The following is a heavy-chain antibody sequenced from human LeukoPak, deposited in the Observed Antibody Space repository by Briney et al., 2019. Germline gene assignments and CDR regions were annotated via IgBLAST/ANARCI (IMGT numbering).Heavy chain of an antibody. Sequence: PSETLSLTCTVSGGSVSSGSYFWTWIRQSPGKRLEYVGYVYDSGRTNYNPSLKSRVTISKDTSKNQFSLKLSSVTAADTAVYYCARDRLGGYSYVYWGQGSLVTVSS. CDR1: GGSVSSGSYF. J-gene: IGHJ4*02. CDR3: ARDRLGGYSYVY. V-gene: IGHV4-61*01. CDR2: VYDSGRT. D-gene: IGHD5-12*01.